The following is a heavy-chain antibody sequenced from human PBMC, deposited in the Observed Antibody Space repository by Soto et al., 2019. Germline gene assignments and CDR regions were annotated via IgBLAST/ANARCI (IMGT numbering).Heavy chain of an antibody. J-gene: IGHJ4*02. D-gene: IGHD5-12*01. CDR2: IFYTGTT. Sequence: PSETLSLTCSVSGGSINYNSYYWGWIRQPPGKGLEWVGGIFYTGTTYYSPSLKDRVTISVDTSKNSFSLNLTSVTAADTAVYFCARLVVVATVDNARGQGNMVTVYS. CDR1: GGSINYNSYY. V-gene: IGHV4-39*02. CDR3: ARLVVVATVDNA.